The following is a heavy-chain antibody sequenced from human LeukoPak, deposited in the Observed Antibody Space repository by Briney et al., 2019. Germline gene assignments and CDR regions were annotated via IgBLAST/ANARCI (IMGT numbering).Heavy chain of an antibody. D-gene: IGHD2-15*01. J-gene: IGHJ5*02. CDR3: ARGTVVVVAATHNWFDP. CDR2: ISSGGRYV. V-gene: IGHV3-21*01. CDR1: GFSFSTYS. Sequence: GGSLRLSCAASGFSFSTYSMNWVRQAPGKGLEWVSSISSGGRYVYYADSVKGRFTISRDNAKNSLYLQMNSLRAEDTAVYYWARGTVVVVAATHNWFDPWGQGTLVTVSS.